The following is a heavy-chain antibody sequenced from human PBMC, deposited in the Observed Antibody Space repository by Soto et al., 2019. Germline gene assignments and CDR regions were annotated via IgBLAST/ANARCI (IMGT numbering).Heavy chain of an antibody. CDR1: GYTFTSYG. J-gene: IGHJ4*02. CDR3: ARIGENYYDSSGLHY. D-gene: IGHD3-22*01. CDR2: ISAYNGNT. V-gene: IGHV1-18*01. Sequence: VASVKVSCKASGYTFTSYGISWVRQAPGQGLEWMGWISAYNGNTNYAQKLQGRVTMTTDTSTSTAYMELRSLRSDDTAVYYCARIGENYYDSSGLHYWGQGTLVTVSS.